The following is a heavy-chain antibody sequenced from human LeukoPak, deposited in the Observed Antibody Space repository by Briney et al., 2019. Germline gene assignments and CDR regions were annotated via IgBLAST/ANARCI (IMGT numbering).Heavy chain of an antibody. V-gene: IGHV3-21*01. CDR1: GFTFTSFS. D-gene: IGHD3-22*01. CDR3: ARLRRNGDSGGFYYYYDY. J-gene: IGHJ4*02. Sequence: GGSLRLSCAASGFTFTSFSFNWVRQAPGKGLEWVSSINTVATYIYYADSVRGRFTISRDNAKNSAYLQMDSLRAEDTGVYYCARLRRNGDSGGFYYYYDYWGQGTLVTVSS. CDR2: INTVATYI.